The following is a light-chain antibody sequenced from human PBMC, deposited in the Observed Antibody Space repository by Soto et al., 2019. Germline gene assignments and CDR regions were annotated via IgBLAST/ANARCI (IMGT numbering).Light chain of an antibody. CDR2: TNN. V-gene: IGLV1-44*01. CDR1: SSNIGSNA. Sequence: QSVLTQPPSAXXXXXXXXXXSCSGSSSNIGSNAVNWYQQLPGTAPKLLIYTNNQRPSGVPDRFSGSKSGTSASLAISGLQSEDEADYYCATWDDSLNGNWVFGGGTKLTVL. CDR3: ATWDDSLNGNWV. J-gene: IGLJ3*02.